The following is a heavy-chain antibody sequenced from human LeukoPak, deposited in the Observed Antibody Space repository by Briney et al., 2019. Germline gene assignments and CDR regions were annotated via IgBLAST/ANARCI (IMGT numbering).Heavy chain of an antibody. D-gene: IGHD3-3*01. CDR1: GGSISSSGYY. CDR2: IYYSGST. Sequence: SETLSLTCTVSGGSISSSGYYWGWIRQPPGKGLEWIGTIYYSGSTYYNPSLKSRFTISVDTSKNHFSLKLSSVTAADTAVYYCARHPIFGRGMDVWGQGTTVTVSS. V-gene: IGHV4-39*01. CDR3: ARHPIFGRGMDV. J-gene: IGHJ6*02.